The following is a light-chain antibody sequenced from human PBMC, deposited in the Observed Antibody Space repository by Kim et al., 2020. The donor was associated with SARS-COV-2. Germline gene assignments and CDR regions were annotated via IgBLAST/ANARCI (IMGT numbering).Light chain of an antibody. V-gene: IGLV3-19*01. CDR1: SLRIYY. Sequence: SSELTQDPAVSVALGQTVRITCQGDSLRIYYASWYQQKPGQAPVLVIYGKNNRPSGIPDRFSGSSSGNTASLTITGAQADDESDYYCKSRDSSGSVVFGGGTKLTVL. CDR3: KSRDSSGSVV. CDR2: GKN. J-gene: IGLJ2*01.